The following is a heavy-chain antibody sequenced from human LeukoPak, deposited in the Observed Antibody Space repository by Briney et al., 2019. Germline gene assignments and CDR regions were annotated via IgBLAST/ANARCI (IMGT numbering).Heavy chain of an antibody. CDR2: INHSAMS. CDR1: GGSFSGYY. CDR3: ARLTAAHYYYYYYMDV. D-gene: IGHD2-2*01. Sequence: SETLSLTCAVYGGSFSGYYWTWIRQPPGKGLEWIGEINHSAMSAYDPSLKSRVTISVDTSKNQFSLKLSSVTAADTAVYYCARLTAAHYYYYYYMDVWGKGTTVTVSS. V-gene: IGHV4-34*01. J-gene: IGHJ6*03.